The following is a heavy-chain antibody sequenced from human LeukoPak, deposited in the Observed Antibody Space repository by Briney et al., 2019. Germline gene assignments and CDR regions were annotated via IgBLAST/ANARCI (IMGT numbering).Heavy chain of an antibody. D-gene: IGHD2-15*01. J-gene: IGHJ6*02. CDR2: ISSSSSYI. Sequence: PGGSLRLSCAASGFTFSSYSMNWVRHAPGKGLEWVSFISSSSSYIYYADSVKGRFTISRDNAKNSVYLQMNSLRAEDTAVYYCARERYSEKNYYYYGMDVWGQGTTVTVSS. V-gene: IGHV3-21*01. CDR1: GFTFSSYS. CDR3: ARERYSEKNYYYYGMDV.